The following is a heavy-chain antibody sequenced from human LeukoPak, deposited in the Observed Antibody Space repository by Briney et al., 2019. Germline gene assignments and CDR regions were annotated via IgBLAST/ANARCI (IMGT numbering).Heavy chain of an antibody. V-gene: IGHV3-64D*06. CDR2: ISSNGGST. Sequence: GGSLRLSCSASGFTFSGYAMYWVRQAPGKGLEYVSAISSNGGSTYYADSVKGRFTISRDNSKNTLYLQMSSLRAEDTAVYYCVKESGFMVAPNSAFDIWGQGTMVTVSS. J-gene: IGHJ3*02. CDR1: GFTFSGYA. CDR3: VKESGFMVAPNSAFDI. D-gene: IGHD4/OR15-4a*01.